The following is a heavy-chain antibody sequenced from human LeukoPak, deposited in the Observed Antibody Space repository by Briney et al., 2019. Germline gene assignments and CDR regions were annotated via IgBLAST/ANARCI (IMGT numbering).Heavy chain of an antibody. CDR3: ARDVWPAPCSSTSCQSFDI. D-gene: IGHD2-2*01. Sequence: SQTLSLTCAISGDSVSSNSAAWNWIRQSPSRGLEWLGRTYYRSKWYNDYAVSVKSRITINPDTSKNQFSLKLSSVTAADTAVYYCARDVWPAPCSSTSCQSFDIWGQGTMVAVSS. CDR2: TYYRSKWYN. V-gene: IGHV6-1*01. CDR1: GDSVSSNSAA. J-gene: IGHJ3*02.